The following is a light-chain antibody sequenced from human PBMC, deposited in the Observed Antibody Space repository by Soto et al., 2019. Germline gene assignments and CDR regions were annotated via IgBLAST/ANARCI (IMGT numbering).Light chain of an antibody. Sequence: QSALPQPASVSGSPGQSITISCTGTRSDVGAHNYVSWYQQHPGKAPKLMIYEVTNRPSGVSDRSSGSKSGNTASLTISGLQAEDEADYYCSSYTSSLFVFGTGTKVTVL. J-gene: IGLJ1*01. V-gene: IGLV2-14*01. CDR1: RSDVGAHNY. CDR2: EVT. CDR3: SSYTSSLFV.